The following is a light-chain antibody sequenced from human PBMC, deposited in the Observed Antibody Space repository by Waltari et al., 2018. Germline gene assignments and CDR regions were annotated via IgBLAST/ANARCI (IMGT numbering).Light chain of an antibody. CDR3: QQYNNWPLYT. CDR2: DAS. V-gene: IGKV3-15*01. CDR1: QSVSNN. Sequence: EAMMTQSPATLSVSPGDRATPPCRASQSVSNNVAWFQQKPGQAPSLLIYDASTRATGGPARFSGSGSGTEFTLTISSLQTEDFAVYYCQQYNNWPLYTFGQGTKLEIK. J-gene: IGKJ2*01.